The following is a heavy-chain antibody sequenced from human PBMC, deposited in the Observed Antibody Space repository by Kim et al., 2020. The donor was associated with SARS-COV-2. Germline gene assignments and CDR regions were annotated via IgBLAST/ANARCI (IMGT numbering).Heavy chain of an antibody. Sequence: GGSLRLSCAASGFTFGDYAMHWVRQAPGKGLEWVSSISWNSGNIGYADSVKGRFTISRDNAKNSLFLQMNSLRAEDTALYYCAKDYSTTGYYYGMDVWGQGTTVTVSS. V-gene: IGHV3-9*01. D-gene: IGHD2-2*01. J-gene: IGHJ6*02. CDR1: GFTFGDYA. CDR2: ISWNSGNI. CDR3: AKDYSTTGYYYGMDV.